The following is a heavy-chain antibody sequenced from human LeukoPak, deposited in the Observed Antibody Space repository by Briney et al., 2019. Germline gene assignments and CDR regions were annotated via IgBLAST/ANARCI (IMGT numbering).Heavy chain of an antibody. Sequence: SETLSLTCTVSGGSISSYYWSRIRQPPGKGLEWIGYIYYSGSTNYNPSLKSRVTISVDTSKNQFSLKLSSVTAADTAVYYCARVDRGYCSSTSCQPGDWFDPWGQGTLVTVSS. CDR3: ARVDRGYCSSTSCQPGDWFDP. CDR2: IYYSGST. J-gene: IGHJ5*02. CDR1: GGSISSYY. D-gene: IGHD2-2*01. V-gene: IGHV4-59*01.